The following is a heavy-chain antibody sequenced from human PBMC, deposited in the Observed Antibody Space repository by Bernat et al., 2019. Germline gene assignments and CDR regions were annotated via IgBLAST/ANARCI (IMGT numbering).Heavy chain of an antibody. J-gene: IGHJ4*02. CDR1: GFTFNSYG. CDR3: AKDRGRGYTYGVGGDDY. Sequence: QVQLVESGGGVVQPGGSLRPSCATSGFTFNSYGMHWVRQAPGKGLEWVAFIRYDGSNKNHADSVKGRFTISRDNSKNTLYLQMNSLRGEDTAVYYCAKDRGRGYTYGVGGDDYWGQGTLVTVSS. D-gene: IGHD5-18*01. V-gene: IGHV3-30*02. CDR2: IRYDGSNK.